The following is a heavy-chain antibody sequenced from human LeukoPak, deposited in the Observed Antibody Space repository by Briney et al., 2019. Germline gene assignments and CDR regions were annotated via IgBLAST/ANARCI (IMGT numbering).Heavy chain of an antibody. J-gene: IGHJ6*02. CDR3: ARDSLRFLEWLLPLDYGRDV. CDR1: GYTFTSYG. CDR2: ISAYNGNT. V-gene: IGHV1-18*01. Sequence: ASVKVSCKASGYTFTSYGISWVRQAPGQGLEWMGWISAYNGNTNYAQKLQGRVTMTTDTSTSTAYMELRSLRSDDTAVYYCARDSLRFLEWLLPLDYGRDVWGQGTTVTVSS. D-gene: IGHD3-3*01.